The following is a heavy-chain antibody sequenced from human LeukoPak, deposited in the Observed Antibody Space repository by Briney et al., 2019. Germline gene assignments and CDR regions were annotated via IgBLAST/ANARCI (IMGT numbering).Heavy chain of an antibody. CDR1: GGSISSYY. CDR2: IYYSGST. Sequence: SETLSLTCTVSGGSISSYYWSWIRQPPGKGLEWMGYIYYSGSTNYNPSLKSRVTISVDTSKNQFSLKLSSVTAADTAVYYCARDRGYSYNWFDPWGQGTLVTVSS. V-gene: IGHV4-59*01. J-gene: IGHJ5*02. D-gene: IGHD5-18*01. CDR3: ARDRGYSYNWFDP.